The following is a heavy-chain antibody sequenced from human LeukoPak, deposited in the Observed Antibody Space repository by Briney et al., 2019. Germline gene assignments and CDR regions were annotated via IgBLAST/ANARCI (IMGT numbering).Heavy chain of an antibody. Sequence: SGGSLRLSCAASGFTFSSYGMHWVRQAPGKGLEWVAVISYDGSNKYYADSVKGRFTISRDNSKNTLYLQMNSLRAEDTAVYYCAKPTVTTLFDYWGQGTLVTVSS. V-gene: IGHV3-30*18. CDR1: GFTFSSYG. CDR2: ISYDGSNK. CDR3: AKPTVTTLFDY. D-gene: IGHD4-17*01. J-gene: IGHJ4*02.